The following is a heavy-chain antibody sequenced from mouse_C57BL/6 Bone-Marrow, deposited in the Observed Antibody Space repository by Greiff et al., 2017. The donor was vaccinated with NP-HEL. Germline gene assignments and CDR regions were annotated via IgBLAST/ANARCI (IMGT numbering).Heavy chain of an antibody. CDR1: GYTFTDYY. CDR2: INPNNGGT. J-gene: IGHJ4*01. V-gene: IGHV1-26*01. CDR3: ARATYYDYDGAMDY. D-gene: IGHD2-4*01. Sequence: VQLQQSGPELVKPGASVKISCKASGYTFTDYYVNWVKQSHGKSLEWIGDINPNNGGTRYNQTFKGKATLTVAKSSSTAYMELRSLRSDDSAVYYCARATYYDYDGAMDYWGQGTSVTVSS.